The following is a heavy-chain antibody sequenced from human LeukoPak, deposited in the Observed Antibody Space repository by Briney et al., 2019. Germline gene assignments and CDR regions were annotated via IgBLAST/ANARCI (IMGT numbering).Heavy chain of an antibody. Sequence: GGSLRLSCAASGFTFSSYWMTWVRQAPGKGLEWVSNINGDGSIENYVQSVRGRFSIFRDNAKDALYLQMNSLRVDDTAIYYCARDPIVGDTGGGDYWGQGTLVTVSS. V-gene: IGHV3-7*01. D-gene: IGHD1-26*01. CDR1: GFTFSSYW. CDR3: ARDPIVGDTGGGDY. J-gene: IGHJ4*02. CDR2: INGDGSIE.